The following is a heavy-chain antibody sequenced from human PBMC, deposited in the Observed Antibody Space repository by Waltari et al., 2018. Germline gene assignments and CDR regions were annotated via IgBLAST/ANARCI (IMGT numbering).Heavy chain of an antibody. CDR2: INPNSGGT. Sequence: QVQLVQSGAEVKKPGASVKVSCQASGYTFTGYYMPWVRQAPGQGLEWMGWINPNSGGTNYAQKFQGRVTMTRDTSISTAYMELSRLRSDDTAVYYCARQGPKQGRRFEPGYWGQGTLVTVSS. J-gene: IGHJ4*02. V-gene: IGHV1-2*02. CDR1: GYTFTGYY. CDR3: ARQGPKQGRRFEPGY. D-gene: IGHD7-27*01.